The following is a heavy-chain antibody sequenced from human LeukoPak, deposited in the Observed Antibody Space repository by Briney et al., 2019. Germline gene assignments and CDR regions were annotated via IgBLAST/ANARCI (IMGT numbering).Heavy chain of an antibody. D-gene: IGHD2-2*01. V-gene: IGHV1-18*04. CDR3: AKDGGPYCATTSCFHFDY. CDR2: VSAYNGNA. CDR1: GFTFNNYG. Sequence: GASVKVSCKASGFTFNNYGFSWVRRAPGQGPEWMGWVSAYNGNANYAQKFRDRVTMTTDSSTNTVYMELTSLRSDDTAVYYCAKDGGPYCATTSCFHFDYWGQGTLVTVSS. J-gene: IGHJ4*02.